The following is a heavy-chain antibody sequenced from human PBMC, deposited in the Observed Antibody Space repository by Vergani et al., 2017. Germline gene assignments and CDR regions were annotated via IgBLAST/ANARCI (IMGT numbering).Heavy chain of an antibody. Sequence: EVQLLESGGSLKQPGGSVRLSCAASGFTFSTYAMHWVRQAPGKGLEWVSSLTGGGGSTYYADSFKGRFIISRDNSRDTLYLQMNSLRPEDTATYYCVKNGGGYENCFNSWGQGTLVTVSS. V-gene: IGHV3-23*01. CDR3: VKNGGGYENCFNS. J-gene: IGHJ5*01. CDR1: GFTFSTYA. CDR2: LTGGGGST. D-gene: IGHD1-26*01.